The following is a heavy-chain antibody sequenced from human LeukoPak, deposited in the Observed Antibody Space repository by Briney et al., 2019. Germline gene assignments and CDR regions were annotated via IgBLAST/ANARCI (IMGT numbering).Heavy chain of an antibody. D-gene: IGHD7-27*01. V-gene: IGHV4-30-2*01. CDR1: GGSISSGGYY. CDR3: AREPGWGYFDY. Sequence: SQTLSLTCTVSGGSISSGGYYWSWIRQPPGKGLEWIGYIYHSGSTYYNPSLKSRVTISVDRSKNQFSLKLSSVTAADTAVYYCAREPGWGYFDYWGQGTLVTVSS. J-gene: IGHJ4*01. CDR2: IYHSGST.